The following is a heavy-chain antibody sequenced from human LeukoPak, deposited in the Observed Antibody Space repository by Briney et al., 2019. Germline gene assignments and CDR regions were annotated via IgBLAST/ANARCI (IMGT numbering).Heavy chain of an antibody. CDR1: GYTFRNYY. V-gene: IGHV1-18*04. Sequence: GASVTVSCKASGYTFRNYYITWVRQAPGQGLEWMGWISGYKYKTDYAQNLKGRVTMTTDTSTSTAYMELGSLTSDDTAVYYCAREETTVWPPYPCYWGQGTLVTVSS. CDR2: ISGYKYKT. CDR3: AREETTVWPPYPCY. D-gene: IGHD1-14*01. J-gene: IGHJ4*02.